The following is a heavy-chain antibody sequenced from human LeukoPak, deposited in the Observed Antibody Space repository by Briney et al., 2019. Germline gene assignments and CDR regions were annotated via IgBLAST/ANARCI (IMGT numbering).Heavy chain of an antibody. D-gene: IGHD3-10*01. J-gene: IGHJ5*02. CDR1: GGSVRSGSYY. V-gene: IGHV4-61*01. Sequence: SETLSLTCSVSGGSVRSGSYYWSWIRQPPGKGLERLGYIYYSGNTNYKPSLKSRATISVDTSKNQYFLKLSSVTAADTAVYYCARGFSHYYGSGPNWFDPWGQGTLVTVSS. CDR3: ARGFSHYYGSGPNWFDP. CDR2: IYYSGNT.